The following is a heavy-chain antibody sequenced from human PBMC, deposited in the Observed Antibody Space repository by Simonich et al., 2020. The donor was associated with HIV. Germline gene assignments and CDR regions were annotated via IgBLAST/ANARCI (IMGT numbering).Heavy chain of an antibody. Sequence: QVQLVQSGAEVKKPGASVKVSCKASGYTFSSYGINWVRQAPGQGLEWMGWISPYNAKTAYSQKFSGRVTMTTDTSTNTTYMDLSSLRSDDTAMYYCARGAFDGYYFDYWGQGTLVTVSS. D-gene: IGHD6-25*01. CDR3: ARGAFDGYYFDY. CDR2: ISPYNAKT. CDR1: GYTFSSYG. V-gene: IGHV1-18*01. J-gene: IGHJ4*02.